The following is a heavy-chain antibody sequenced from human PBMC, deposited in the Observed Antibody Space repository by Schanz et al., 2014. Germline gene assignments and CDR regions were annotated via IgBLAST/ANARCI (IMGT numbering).Heavy chain of an antibody. J-gene: IGHJ4*02. Sequence: QVQLVESGGGVVQPGRSLRLSCAASGFTFSNYGLHWVRQAPGKGLEWVTVISYDGNTKYYADSVKGRFTISRDNSKNTLYLQMNSLRAEDTAVYYCAAHETLSTTACYPSWGQGTLVAVSS. CDR1: GFTFSNYG. V-gene: IGHV3-30*03. CDR3: AAHETLSTTACYPS. D-gene: IGHD2-2*01. CDR2: ISYDGNTK.